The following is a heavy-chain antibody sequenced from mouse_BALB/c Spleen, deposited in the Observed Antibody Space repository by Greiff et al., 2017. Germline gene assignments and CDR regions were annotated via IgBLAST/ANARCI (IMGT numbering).Heavy chain of an antibody. V-gene: IGHV1-14*01. CDR3: AHYGSSSDWYFDV. J-gene: IGHJ1*01. Sequence: VQLKQSGPELVKPGASVKMSCKASGYTFTSYVMHWVKQKPGQGLEWIGYINPYNDGTKYNEKFKGKATLTSDKSSSTAYMELSSLTSEDSAVYYCAHYGSSSDWYFDVWGAGTTVTVSS. CDR2: INPYNDGT. D-gene: IGHD1-1*01. CDR1: GYTFTSYV.